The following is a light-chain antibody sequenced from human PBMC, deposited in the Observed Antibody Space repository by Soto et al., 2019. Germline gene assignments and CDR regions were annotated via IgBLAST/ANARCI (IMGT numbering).Light chain of an antibody. Sequence: QLVLTQSPSASASLGASVKLTCTLSSGHSSYAIAWHQQQPEKGPRYLMKLNSDGSHNKGDGIPDRFSGSSSGAERYLTISSLQSEDEADYYCQTWGTGIRVFGGGPKLTVL. CDR1: SGHSSYA. CDR2: LNSDGSH. J-gene: IGLJ2*01. V-gene: IGLV4-69*01. CDR3: QTWGTGIRV.